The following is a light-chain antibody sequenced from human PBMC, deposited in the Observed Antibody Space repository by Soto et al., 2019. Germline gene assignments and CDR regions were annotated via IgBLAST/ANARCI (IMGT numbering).Light chain of an antibody. CDR1: SSNIGSNY. Sequence: QSVLTQPPSASGTPGQRDTISCSGSSSNIGSNYVYWYQQLPGTAPKLLIYSNNQRPSGVPDRFSGSKSGTSASLAISGLRSEDEADYYCAAWDDSLSGVVFGGGTKLTVL. CDR2: SNN. V-gene: IGLV1-47*02. CDR3: AAWDDSLSGVV. J-gene: IGLJ2*01.